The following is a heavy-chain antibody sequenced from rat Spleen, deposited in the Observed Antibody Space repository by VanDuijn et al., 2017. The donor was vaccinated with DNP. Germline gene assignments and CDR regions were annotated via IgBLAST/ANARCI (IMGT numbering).Heavy chain of an antibody. V-gene: IGHV5-7*01. CDR1: GFTFSDYN. Sequence: EVQLVESGGGLVQPGRSLKLSCAASGFTFSDYNMAWVRQAPKKGLEWVATISYDGSSTYYRDSVKGRFTISRANAKSTLYLQMDSLRSEDTATYYCARPHILRVYAMDAWGQGTSVTVSS. CDR2: ISYDGSST. J-gene: IGHJ4*01. D-gene: IGHD1-9*01. CDR3: ARPHILRVYAMDA.